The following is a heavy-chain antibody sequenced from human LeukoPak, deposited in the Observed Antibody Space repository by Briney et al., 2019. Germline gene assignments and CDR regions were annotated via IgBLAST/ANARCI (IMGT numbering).Heavy chain of an antibody. J-gene: IGHJ4*02. D-gene: IGHD6-19*01. CDR3: AKREAVAGPTPLGY. Sequence: GGSLRLSCAASGFTFSSYGMHWVRQAPGKGLEWVAVIWYDGSNKYYADSVKGRFTISRDNSKNTLYLQMNSLRAEDTAVYYCAKREAVAGPTPLGYWGQGTLVTVSS. V-gene: IGHV3-33*06. CDR1: GFTFSSYG. CDR2: IWYDGSNK.